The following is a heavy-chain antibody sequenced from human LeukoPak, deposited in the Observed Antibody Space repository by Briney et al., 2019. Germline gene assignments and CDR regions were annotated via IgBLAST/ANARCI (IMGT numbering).Heavy chain of an antibody. V-gene: IGHV3-23*01. CDR2: ISGSGGST. J-gene: IGHJ4*02. CDR3: AKHMWGELLSYFDY. CDR1: GFTFSSYA. Sequence: GGSLRLSCAASGFTFSSYAMNWVRQAPGKGLEWVSSISGSGGSTYYADSVKGRFTISRDDSKNTLYLQMNSLRAEDTAVFYCAKHMWGELLSYFDYWGQGTLVTVSS. D-gene: IGHD1-26*01.